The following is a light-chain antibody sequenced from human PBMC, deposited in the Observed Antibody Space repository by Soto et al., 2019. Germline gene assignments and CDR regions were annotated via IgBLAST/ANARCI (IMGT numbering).Light chain of an antibody. V-gene: IGKV3-11*01. CDR3: QQRSNWPRFT. CDR1: QSVSSX. CDR2: DAS. Sequence: EIVLTQSPATLSLSPGERATLSCRASQSVSSXLAWYQQKPGQAPRLLIYDASNRATGIPARFSGSGSGTDFTLTISSLEPEDFXVXYCQQRSNWPRFTFGXGTXVDIK. J-gene: IGKJ3*01.